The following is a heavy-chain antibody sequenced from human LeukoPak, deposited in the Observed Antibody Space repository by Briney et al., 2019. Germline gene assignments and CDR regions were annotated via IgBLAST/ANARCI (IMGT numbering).Heavy chain of an antibody. V-gene: IGHV4-34*01. CDR3: ARERHRPGPNWFDP. Sequence: PSETLSLTCAVYGGSFSGYYWSWIRQPPGKGLEWIGEINHSGSTNYNPSLKSRVTISVDTSKNQFSLKLSSVTAADTAVYYCARERHRPGPNWFDPWGQGALVTVSS. J-gene: IGHJ5*02. D-gene: IGHD6-25*01. CDR2: INHSGST. CDR1: GGSFSGYY.